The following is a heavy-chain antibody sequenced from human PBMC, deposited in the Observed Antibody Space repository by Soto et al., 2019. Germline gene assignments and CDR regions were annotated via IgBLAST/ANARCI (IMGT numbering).Heavy chain of an antibody. CDR2: INSGNGNT. J-gene: IGHJ4*02. CDR3: ARGNWNQPGDCFDY. Sequence: ASVKVSCKASGYTFKAYLMHWVRQAPRGRLEWMGWINSGNGNTKYSENFQARVTITRDTSASTTFMELSGLRSEDTAVYYCARGNWNQPGDCFDYWGQGTLVTVSS. D-gene: IGHD1-1*01. V-gene: IGHV1-3*01. CDR1: GYTFKAYL.